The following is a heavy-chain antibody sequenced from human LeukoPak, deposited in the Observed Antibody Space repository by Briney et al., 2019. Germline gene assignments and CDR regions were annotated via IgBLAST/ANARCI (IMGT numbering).Heavy chain of an antibody. J-gene: IGHJ4*02. D-gene: IGHD3-10*01. CDR1: GGSISSYY. CDR2: IYYSGST. Sequence: SETLSLTCTVSGGSISSYYWSWIRQPPGKGLEWIGYIYYSGSTNYNPSLKSRVTISVDTSKNQFSLKLSSVTAADTAVYYCARERRSGTYYYFDYWGQGILVTVSS. CDR3: ARERRSGTYYYFDY. V-gene: IGHV4-59*01.